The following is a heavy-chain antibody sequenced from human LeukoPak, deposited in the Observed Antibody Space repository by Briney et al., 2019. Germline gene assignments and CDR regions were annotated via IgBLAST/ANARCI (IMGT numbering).Heavy chain of an antibody. V-gene: IGHV3-23*01. CDR2: IGGIGGGT. Sequence: GGSLRLSCAASGFTTFSRYAMSWVRQAPGKGLEWVSSIGGIGGGTYYGDSVRGRFTISRDISTKTSYLQMDSLRAEDTAIYYCVGSSVATFDYFEFWGQGTLVTVSS. D-gene: IGHD5-12*01. CDR3: VGSSVATFDYFEF. CDR1: GFTTFSRYA. J-gene: IGHJ4*02.